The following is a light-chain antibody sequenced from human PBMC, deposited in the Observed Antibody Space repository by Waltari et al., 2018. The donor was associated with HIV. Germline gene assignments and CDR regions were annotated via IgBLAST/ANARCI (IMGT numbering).Light chain of an antibody. V-gene: IGLV1-40*01. CDR2: NNT. J-gene: IGLJ2*01. Sequence: QSVLTQPPSVSGAPGQRVPISCTGTSPTTGAGCVSHWYQQLPGTVPKVLIYNNTDRPSGVPDRCSGSKSATSASLAITGLQAEDEANDYCQSYDISLSGWVFGGGTKLTVL. CDR3: QSYDISLSGWV. CDR1: SPTTGAGCV.